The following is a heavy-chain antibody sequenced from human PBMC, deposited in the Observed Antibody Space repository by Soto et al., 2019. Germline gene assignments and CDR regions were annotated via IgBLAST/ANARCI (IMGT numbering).Heavy chain of an antibody. J-gene: IGHJ4*02. D-gene: IGHD5-12*01. CDR2: ITGSGANT. CDR3: AKDPRGPDY. V-gene: IGHV3-23*01. CDR1: GFIFSSSG. Sequence: GGSLRLSCAASGFIFSSSGMSWVRQAPGKGLEWVSGITGSGANTYYVDPVKGRFTISRDNSKSTLYLQMNSLRAEDTAVYYCAKDPRGPDYWGQGILVTVSS.